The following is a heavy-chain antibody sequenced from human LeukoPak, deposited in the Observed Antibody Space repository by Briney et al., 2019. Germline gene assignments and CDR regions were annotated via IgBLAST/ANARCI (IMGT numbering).Heavy chain of an antibody. CDR2: ISSSGSSI. V-gene: IGHV3-48*03. CDR3: ARVGVVAGTRIGCDY. CDR1: GFILSRYE. Sequence: GGSLRLSCAASGFILSRYEMSWVRQAPGKGLGWVSYISSSGSSIYYADSVKGRFTISRDNAKNSLFLQMNSLRAEDTAVYYCARVGVVAGTRIGCDYWGQGTLVTVSS. J-gene: IGHJ4*02. D-gene: IGHD6-19*01.